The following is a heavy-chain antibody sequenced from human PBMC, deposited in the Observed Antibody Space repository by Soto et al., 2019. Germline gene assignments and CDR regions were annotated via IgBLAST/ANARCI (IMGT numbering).Heavy chain of an antibody. CDR2: ISYDGSNK. Sequence: GGSLRLSCAAPGFTFSSYAMHWVRQAPGKGLEWVAVISYDGSNKYYADSVKGRFTISRDNSKNTLYLQMNSLRAEDTAVYYCATPPGIAAASAYYFDYWGQGTLVTVSS. J-gene: IGHJ4*02. V-gene: IGHV3-30-3*01. CDR1: GFTFSSYA. CDR3: ATPPGIAAASAYYFDY. D-gene: IGHD6-13*01.